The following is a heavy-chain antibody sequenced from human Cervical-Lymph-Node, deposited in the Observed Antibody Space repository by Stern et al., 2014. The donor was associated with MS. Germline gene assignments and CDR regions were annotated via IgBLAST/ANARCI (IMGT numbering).Heavy chain of an antibody. CDR1: GDTFSCYA. CDR3: ARGGGLVGYFDY. V-gene: IGHV1-69*06. J-gene: IGHJ4*02. D-gene: IGHD1-26*01. CDR2: ITPVFGPT. Sequence: MQLVESRAEVKKPGSSVKVSCKASGDTFSCYAINWVRQVPGQALEWLGGITPVFGPTNYAQKFQDRVTITADKSTNTAYMDLMTLRSEDTAVYYCARGGGLVGYFDYWGQGTLVSVSS.